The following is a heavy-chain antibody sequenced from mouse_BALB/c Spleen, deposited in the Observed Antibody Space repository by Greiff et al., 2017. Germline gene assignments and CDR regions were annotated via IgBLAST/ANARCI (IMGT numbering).Heavy chain of an antibody. Sequence: EVMLVESGGGLVQPGGSRKLSCAASGFTFSSFGMHWVRQAPEKGLEWVAYISSGSSTIYYADTVKGRFTISRDNPKITLFLQMTSLRSEDTAMYYCARSGGFAYWGQGTLVTVSA. V-gene: IGHV5-17*02. J-gene: IGHJ3*01. CDR1: GFTFSSFG. CDR2: ISSGSSTI. D-gene: IGHD3-1*01. CDR3: ARSGGFAY.